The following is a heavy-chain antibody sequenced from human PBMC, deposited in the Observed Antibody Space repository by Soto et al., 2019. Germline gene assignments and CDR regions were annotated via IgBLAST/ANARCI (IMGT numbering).Heavy chain of an antibody. CDR3: ARDVYYYGSRDYGMDV. Sequence: SETLSLTCTVSGGSISSSSYYWGWIRQPPGKGLEWIGSIYYSGSTYYNPSLKSRVTISVDTSKNQFSLKLSSVTAADTAVYYCARDVYYYGSRDYGMDVWGQGTTVT. D-gene: IGHD3-10*01. J-gene: IGHJ6*02. CDR1: GGSISSSSYY. CDR2: IYYSGST. V-gene: IGHV4-39*02.